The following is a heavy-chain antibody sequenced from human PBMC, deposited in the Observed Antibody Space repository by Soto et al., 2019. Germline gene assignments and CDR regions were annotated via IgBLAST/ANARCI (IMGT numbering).Heavy chain of an antibody. V-gene: IGHV2-5*01. D-gene: IGHD2-2*01. CDR3: AHRGGASVGLYYFAY. CDR2: IYWHDDK. Sequence: SGPTLVNPTQTLTLTCTFSGFSLSTTGVGVSWIRQPPGKALEWLALIYWHDDKRYSPSLKSRLTITKDTSKNQVVLTMTHMDSGDPTPYYCAHRGGASVGLYYFAYWGQGALVAVSS. J-gene: IGHJ4*02. CDR1: GFSLSTTGVG.